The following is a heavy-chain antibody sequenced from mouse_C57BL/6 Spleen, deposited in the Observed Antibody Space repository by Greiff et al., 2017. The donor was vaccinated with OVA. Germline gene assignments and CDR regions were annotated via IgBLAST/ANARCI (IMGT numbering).Heavy chain of an antibody. Sequence: VQLQQSVAELVRPGASVKLSCTASGFNIKNTYMHWVKQRPEQGLEWIGRIDPANGNTKYAPKFQGKATITADTSSNTAYLQLSSLTSEDTAIYYCARSLHYYGSSPYYFDYWGQGTTLTVSS. CDR3: ARSLHYYGSSPYYFDY. J-gene: IGHJ2*01. D-gene: IGHD1-1*01. CDR2: IDPANGNT. V-gene: IGHV14-3*01. CDR1: GFNIKNTY.